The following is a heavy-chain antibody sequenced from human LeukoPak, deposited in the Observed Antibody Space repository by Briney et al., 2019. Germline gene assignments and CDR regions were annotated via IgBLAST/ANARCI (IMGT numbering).Heavy chain of an antibody. CDR3: AKSLATGRYVNEY. CDR2: SSNSGSST. J-gene: IGHJ4*02. Sequence: GGSLRLSCAASGFTFSSYAMSWVRQAPGKGLEWASISSNSGSSTHYAGSVKGRFTISRDNSKDTLYLQMSSLRVEDTAVYYCAKSLATGRYVNEYWGQGTLVTVSS. V-gene: IGHV3-23*01. CDR1: GFTFSSYA. D-gene: IGHD6-19*01.